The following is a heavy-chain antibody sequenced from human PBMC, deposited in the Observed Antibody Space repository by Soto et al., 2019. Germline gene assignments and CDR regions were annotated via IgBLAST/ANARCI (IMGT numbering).Heavy chain of an antibody. CDR3: ARVRGYSYGPFDY. CDR1: GGSISSSSYY. CDR2: IYYSGST. D-gene: IGHD5-18*01. Sequence: LSLTCTVSGGSISSSSYYWGWIRQPPGKGLEWIASIYYSGSTIYNPPLKSRVTISVDTSKNRFSLELRSVTAADTAVFYCARVRGYSYGPFDYWGQGTLVTVSS. V-gene: IGHV4-39*01. J-gene: IGHJ4*02.